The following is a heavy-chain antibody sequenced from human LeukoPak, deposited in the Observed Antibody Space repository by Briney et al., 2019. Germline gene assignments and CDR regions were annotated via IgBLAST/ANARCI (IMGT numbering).Heavy chain of an antibody. CDR3: ARTLSYSSSSSPDAFDI. Sequence: GGSLRLSCAASGFTFSSYAMHWARQAPGKGLEWVAVISYDGSNKYYADSVKGRFTISRDNSKNTLYLQMNSLRAEDTAVYYCARTLSYSSSSSPDAFDIWGQGTMVTVSS. V-gene: IGHV3-30-3*01. J-gene: IGHJ3*02. CDR2: ISYDGSNK. D-gene: IGHD6-6*01. CDR1: GFTFSSYA.